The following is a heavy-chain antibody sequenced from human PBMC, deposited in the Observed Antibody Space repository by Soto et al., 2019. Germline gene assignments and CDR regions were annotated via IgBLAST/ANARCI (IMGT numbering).Heavy chain of an antibody. CDR3: AKLIAARPSYWYFDL. J-gene: IGHJ2*01. D-gene: IGHD6-6*01. Sequence: EVQLLESGGGLVQPGGSLRLSCAASGFTFSSYAMSWVRQAPGKGLEWVSAISGSGGSTYYADSVKGRFTISRDNYKNTLDLQMNSLRAEDTAVYYCAKLIAARPSYWYFDLWGRGNLVTVSS. CDR2: ISGSGGST. V-gene: IGHV3-23*01. CDR1: GFTFSSYA.